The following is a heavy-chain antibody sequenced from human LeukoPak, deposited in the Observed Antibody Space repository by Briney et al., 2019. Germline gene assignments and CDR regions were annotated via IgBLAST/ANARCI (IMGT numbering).Heavy chain of an antibody. J-gene: IGHJ4*02. D-gene: IGHD1-26*01. CDR3: ARHDMDVAGAGLDYFDY. CDR2: IYYSGST. V-gene: IGHV4-59*08. Sequence: SETLSLTCTVSGGSISRYYWSWIRQPPGKGLEWIGYIYYSGSTNYNPSLKSRVTISVDTSKNQFSLKPRSVTAADTAMYYCARHDMDVAGAGLDYFDYWGQGTLVTVSS. CDR1: GGSISRYY.